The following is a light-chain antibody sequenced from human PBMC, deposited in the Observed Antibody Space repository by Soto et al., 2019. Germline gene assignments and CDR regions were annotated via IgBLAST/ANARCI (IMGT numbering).Light chain of an antibody. CDR2: DAS. Sequence: DIPMTQSPSTLSASVGDRVTISCRASQSISSWLAWYQEKPGKAPKLVIYDASTLESGVPSSFSGSGSGTEFTLTISSLQPDDFATYYCQQYNTYPYTFGQGTKLEI. CDR1: QSISSW. CDR3: QQYNTYPYT. J-gene: IGKJ2*01. V-gene: IGKV1-5*01.